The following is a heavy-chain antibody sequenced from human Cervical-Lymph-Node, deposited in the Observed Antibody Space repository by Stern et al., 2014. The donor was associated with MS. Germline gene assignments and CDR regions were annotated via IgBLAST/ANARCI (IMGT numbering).Heavy chain of an antibody. V-gene: IGHV1-69*01. J-gene: IGHJ4*02. CDR2: IIPMFGMA. CDR3: ARATSDYIWGTYRFLDS. Sequence: VHLVESGAEVKKPGSSVKVSCKASGGTISNYIIGWVRQAPGQGLEWMGGIIPMFGMANYAEKFQDRVTITADESTSTAYMDLSSLRSEDTAVYYCARATSDYIWGTYRFLDSWGQGTLVIVSS. D-gene: IGHD3-16*02. CDR1: GGTISNYI.